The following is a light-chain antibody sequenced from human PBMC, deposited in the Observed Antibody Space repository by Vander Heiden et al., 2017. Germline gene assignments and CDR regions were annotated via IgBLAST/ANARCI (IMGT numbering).Light chain of an antibody. CDR3: QSYDSSNHGV. CDR2: EDN. J-gene: IGLJ3*02. V-gene: IGLV6-57*01. Sequence: NFMLTQPHSVSESPGKTVTISCTRSRGSIASNYVQWYQQRPGSSPTTVIDEDNQRPSGVPERCSGSIDSSSNSASLTISGLKTEDEADDYCQSYDSSNHGVFGGGTKLTVL. CDR1: RGSIASNY.